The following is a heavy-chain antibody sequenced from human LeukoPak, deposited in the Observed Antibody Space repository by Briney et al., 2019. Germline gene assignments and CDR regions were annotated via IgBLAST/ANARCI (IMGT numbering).Heavy chain of an antibody. D-gene: IGHD3-22*01. V-gene: IGHV4-59*01. Sequence: PSETLSLTCTVSGGSISNCYWSWIRQPPGKGLEWIGYVYYSGSTNYNPSLKSRVTISVDTSENQFSLKLNSVTAADTAVYYCARGFSGYYSFDYWGQGTLVTVSS. CDR2: VYYSGST. CDR3: ARGFSGYYSFDY. J-gene: IGHJ4*02. CDR1: GGSISNCY.